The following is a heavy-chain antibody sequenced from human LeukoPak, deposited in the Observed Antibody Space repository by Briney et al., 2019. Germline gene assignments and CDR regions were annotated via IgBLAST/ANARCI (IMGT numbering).Heavy chain of an antibody. CDR1: GFTFSSYG. CDR2: ISYDGSNK. V-gene: IGHV3-30*03. Sequence: SGGSLRLSCAASGFTFSSYGMHWVRQAPGKGLEWVAVISYDGSNKYYADSVKGRFTISRDNSKNTLYLQMNSLRAEDTAVYYCASGSAQQLVAGPPSNWGQGTLVTVSS. CDR3: ASGSAQQLVAGPPSN. D-gene: IGHD6-6*01. J-gene: IGHJ4*02.